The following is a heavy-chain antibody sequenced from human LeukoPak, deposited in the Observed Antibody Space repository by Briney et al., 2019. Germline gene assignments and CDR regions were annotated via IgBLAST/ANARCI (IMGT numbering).Heavy chain of an antibody. CDR2: IIPILGIA. V-gene: IGHV1-69*04. D-gene: IGHD3-3*01. Sequence: SVKVSCKVSGGTFSGYAISWVRQAPGQGLEWMGRIIPILGIANYAQKFQGRVTITADKSTSTAYMELSSLRSEDTAVYYCAELPFNDFWSGSRWGQGTLVTVSS. CDR3: AELPFNDFWSGSR. J-gene: IGHJ4*02. CDR1: GGTFSGYA.